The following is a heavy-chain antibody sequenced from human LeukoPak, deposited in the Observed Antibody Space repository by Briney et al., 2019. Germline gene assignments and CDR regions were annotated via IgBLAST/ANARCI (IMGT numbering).Heavy chain of an antibody. CDR1: GFTFSSYW. J-gene: IGHJ3*02. CDR3: ARSRAARPNAFDI. Sequence: PGGSLRLSCAASGFTFSSYWMHWVRQAPGKGLVWVSRINTDGSSTSYADSVKGRFTISRDNAKNSLYLQMNSLRAEDTAVYYCARSRAARPNAFDIWGQGTMVTVSS. V-gene: IGHV3-74*01. CDR2: INTDGSST. D-gene: IGHD6-6*01.